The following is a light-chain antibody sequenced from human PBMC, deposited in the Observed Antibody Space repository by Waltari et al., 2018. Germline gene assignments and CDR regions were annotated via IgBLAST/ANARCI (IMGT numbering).Light chain of an antibody. V-gene: IGLV2-8*01. CDR3: SSYAGSNNFVV. CDR2: EVS. Sequence: QSALTQPPSASGSPGPSVTISCTGTSSDGGGYNYVPWYQQHPGKAPKLMIYEVSKRPSGVPDRFSGSKSGNTASLTVSGLQAEDEADYYCSSYAGSNNFVVFGGGTKLTVL. J-gene: IGLJ2*01. CDR1: SSDGGGYNY.